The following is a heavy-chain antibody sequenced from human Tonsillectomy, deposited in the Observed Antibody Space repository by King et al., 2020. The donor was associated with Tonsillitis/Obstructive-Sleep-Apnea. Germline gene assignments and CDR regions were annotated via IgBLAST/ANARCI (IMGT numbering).Heavy chain of an antibody. CDR2: ITHSGST. Sequence: VQLQQWGAGLLKPSETLSLTCAVYGGSFSGYYWSWIRQPPGKGLEWIGEITHSGSTNYNPSLKSRVTISVDTSQNQFSLKLSSVTAADTAVYYWARGPMTTVTTFYYYYYMDVWGKGTTVTVSS. D-gene: IGHD4-11*01. V-gene: IGHV4-34*01. CDR3: ARGPMTTVTTFYYYYYMDV. CDR1: GGSFSGYY. J-gene: IGHJ6*03.